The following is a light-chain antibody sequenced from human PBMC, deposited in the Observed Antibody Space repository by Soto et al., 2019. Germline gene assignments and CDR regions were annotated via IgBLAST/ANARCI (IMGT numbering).Light chain of an antibody. CDR1: QGISNF. CDR3: QEDSSVIT. Sequence: DIQMTQPPSSLSASVGDRVTITCRASQGISNFLAWYQQKPGKVPKLLISAASTLQSGVPSRFNGSGSEKNFTLSITNHEPEDVATYCCQEDSSVITFGQGTRLEIK. J-gene: IGKJ5*01. V-gene: IGKV1-27*01. CDR2: AAS.